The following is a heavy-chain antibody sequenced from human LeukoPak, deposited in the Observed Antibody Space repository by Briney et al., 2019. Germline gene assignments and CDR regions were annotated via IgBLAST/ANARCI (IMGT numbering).Heavy chain of an antibody. D-gene: IGHD5-24*01. J-gene: IGHJ4*02. CDR2: IKSKTDGGTT. CDR3: TTDLRWLQSLPDY. Sequence: GGSLRLSCVPSGFTFSNAWMSWVRQAPGKGLEWVGRIKSKTDGGTTDYAAPVKGRFTISRDDSKNTLYLQMNSLKTEDTAVYYCTTDLRWLQSLPDYWGQGTLVTVSS. V-gene: IGHV3-15*01. CDR1: GFTFSNAW.